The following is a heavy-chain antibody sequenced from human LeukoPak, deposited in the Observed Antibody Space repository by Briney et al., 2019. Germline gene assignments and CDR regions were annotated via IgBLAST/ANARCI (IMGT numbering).Heavy chain of an antibody. J-gene: IGHJ4*02. CDR2: ISSSSYI. V-gene: IGHV3-21*01. D-gene: IGHD3-3*01. Sequence: GGSLRLSCAASGFTFSSYSMNWVRQAPGKGLEWVSSISSSSYIYYADSVKGRFTISRDNAKNSLYLQMNSLRAEDTAVYYCASFWSGYYSIYWGQGTLVTVSS. CDR1: GFTFSSYS. CDR3: ASFWSGYYSIY.